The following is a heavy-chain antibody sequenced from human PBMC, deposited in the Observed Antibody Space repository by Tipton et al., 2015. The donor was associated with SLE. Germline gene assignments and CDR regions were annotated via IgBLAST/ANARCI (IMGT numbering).Heavy chain of an antibody. D-gene: IGHD2-21*01. CDR2: INEYGSEK. V-gene: IGHV3-7*01. CDR1: GFTFSRSW. Sequence: SLRLSCAASGFTFSRSWMNWVRLAPGKGLEWVANINEYGSEKHYVDSLKERLTISRDNAKKSVYLQMNSLRAEDTAVYYCARDILVGFFDIWGQGTRVTVSS. J-gene: IGHJ3*02. CDR3: ARDILVGFFDI.